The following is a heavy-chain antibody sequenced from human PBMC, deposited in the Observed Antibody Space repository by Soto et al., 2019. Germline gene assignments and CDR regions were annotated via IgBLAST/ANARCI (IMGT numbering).Heavy chain of an antibody. CDR1: GGSIVSRRSYY. CDR2: IYYTGST. D-gene: IGHD5-12*01. V-gene: IGHV4-39*01. CDR3: ARHEYPGGYDFGYYFDY. J-gene: IGHJ4*02. Sequence: SETLSLTCTVSGGSIVSRRSYYWGWIRQPPGKGLEWIGSIYYTGSTYYNPSLKSRVTISVDTSKNQFSLKLSSVTAADTAVNYCARHEYPGGYDFGYYFDYWGQGTLVTVSS.